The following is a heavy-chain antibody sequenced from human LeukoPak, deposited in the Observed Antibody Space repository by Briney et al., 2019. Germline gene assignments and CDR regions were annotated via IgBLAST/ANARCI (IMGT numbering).Heavy chain of an antibody. CDR1: GFTFTTYW. V-gene: IGHV3-7*01. CDR3: ARGGGYAWDY. CDR2: IKQDGSEK. Sequence: GGSLTLSCATSGFTFTTYWMNWVRQAPGKGLEWVANIKQDGSEKYYVDSVKGRFTISRDNARNSLYLQMNSLRADDTAVYYCARGGGYAWDYWGQGTLATVSS. D-gene: IGHD5-12*01. J-gene: IGHJ4*02.